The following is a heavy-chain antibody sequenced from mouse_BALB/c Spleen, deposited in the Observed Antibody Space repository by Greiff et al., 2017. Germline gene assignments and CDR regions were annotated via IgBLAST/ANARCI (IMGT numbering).Heavy chain of an antibody. J-gene: IGHJ2*01. CDR2: INPYNGDT. D-gene: IGHD2-3*01. CDR1: GYSFTGYF. CDR3: ARSPDGYSYFDY. Sequence: EVQRVESGPELVKPGASVKISCKASGYSFTGYFMNWVMQSHGKSLEWIGRINPYNGDTFYNQKFKGKATLTVDKSSSTAHMELRSLASEDSAVYYCARSPDGYSYFDYWGQGTTLTVSS. V-gene: IGHV1-20*02.